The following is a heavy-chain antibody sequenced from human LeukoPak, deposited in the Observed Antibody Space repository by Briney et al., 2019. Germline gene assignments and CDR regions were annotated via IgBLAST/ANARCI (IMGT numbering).Heavy chain of an antibody. CDR3: ARGTLAAPGADY. D-gene: IGHD6-13*01. CDR1: GFTFSNYW. J-gene: IGHJ4*02. V-gene: IGHV3-7*01. CDR2: IRQDGDVK. Sequence: PGGSLRLSCAASGFTFSNYWMVWFRQAPGKGLEWLGNIRQDGDVKNYLDSVKGRLTFSRDNAKNSLYLQMDSLRAEDTAVYYCARGTLAAPGADYWGQGTLVRVSS.